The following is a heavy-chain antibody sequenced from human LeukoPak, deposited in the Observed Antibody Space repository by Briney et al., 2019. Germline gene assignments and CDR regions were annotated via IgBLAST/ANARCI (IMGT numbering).Heavy chain of an antibody. J-gene: IGHJ3*02. V-gene: IGHV3-74*01. Sequence: PGGSLRLSCAASGFTFSSYWMHWVRQAPGKGLVWVSRINSDGSSTSYADSVKGRFTISRDNAKNTLYLQMNSLRAEDTAVYYCARDGYYGSGSYIHDAFDIWGQGTMVTVSS. D-gene: IGHD3-10*01. CDR3: ARDGYYGSGSYIHDAFDI. CDR1: GFTFSSYW. CDR2: INSDGSST.